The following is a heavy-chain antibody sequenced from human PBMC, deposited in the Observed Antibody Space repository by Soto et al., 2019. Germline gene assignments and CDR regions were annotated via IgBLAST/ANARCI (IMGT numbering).Heavy chain of an antibody. J-gene: IGHJ4*02. V-gene: IGHV3-33*01. CDR3: ARARDGGYSGYDY. D-gene: IGHD5-12*01. CDR1: GFTFSSYG. CDR2: IWYDGSNK. Sequence: HPGGSLRLSCAASGFTFSSYGMHWVRQAPGKGLEWVAVIWYDGSNKYYADSVKGRFTISRDNSKNTLYLQMNSLRAEDTAVYYCARARDGGYSGYDYWGQGTLVTVSS.